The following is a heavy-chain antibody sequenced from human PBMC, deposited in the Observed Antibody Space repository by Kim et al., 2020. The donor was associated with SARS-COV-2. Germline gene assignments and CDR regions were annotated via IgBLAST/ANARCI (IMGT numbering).Heavy chain of an antibody. Sequence: SSRTIDYADSVKGRFTNSRDNAKNSLYLQMNSLRAEDEAVYYWAILGGSDYWGQGTLVTVSS. J-gene: IGHJ4*02. V-gene: IGHV3-48*01. CDR2: SSRTI. D-gene: IGHD3-16*01. CDR3: AILGGSDY.